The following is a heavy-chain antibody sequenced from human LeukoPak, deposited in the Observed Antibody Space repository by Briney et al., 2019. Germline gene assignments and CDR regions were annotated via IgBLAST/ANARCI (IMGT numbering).Heavy chain of an antibody. CDR2: ISYDGSNK. CDR1: GFTFSSYA. J-gene: IGHJ6*03. Sequence: PGGSLRLSCAASGFTFSSYAMHWVRQAPGEGLEWVAVISYDGSNKYYADSVKGRFTISRDNSKNTLYLQMNSLRAEDTAVYYCARDFYYYDSSGNMDVWGKGTTVTVSS. V-gene: IGHV3-30*01. D-gene: IGHD3-22*01. CDR3: ARDFYYYDSSGNMDV.